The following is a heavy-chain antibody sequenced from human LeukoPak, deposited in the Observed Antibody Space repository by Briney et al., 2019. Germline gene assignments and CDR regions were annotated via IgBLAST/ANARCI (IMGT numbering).Heavy chain of an antibody. CDR1: GFTFSSYS. CDR2: ISYDGSNK. J-gene: IGHJ4*02. V-gene: IGHV3-30*03. Sequence: GGSLRLSCAASGFTFSSYSFNWVRQAPGKGLEWVAVISYDGSNKYYADSVKGRFTISRDNSKNTLYLQMNSLRAEDTAVYYCAFYGDWGQGTLVTVSS. CDR3: AFYGD. D-gene: IGHD3-10*01.